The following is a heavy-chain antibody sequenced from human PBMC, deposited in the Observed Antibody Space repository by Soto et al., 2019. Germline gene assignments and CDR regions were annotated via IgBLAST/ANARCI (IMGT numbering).Heavy chain of an antibody. D-gene: IGHD3-3*01. CDR2: INSDGSST. V-gene: IGHV3-74*01. CDR1: GFTFSSFW. J-gene: IGHJ4*02. CDR3: ARGSGYNGFDF. Sequence: PGGSLRLSCAASGFTFSSFWMHWVRQAPGKGLVWVSRINSDGSSTIYADSVKGRFTFSRDNAKNTRYLQMNSLRAEDTAVYYCARGSGYNGFDFCGQGTLVTVSS.